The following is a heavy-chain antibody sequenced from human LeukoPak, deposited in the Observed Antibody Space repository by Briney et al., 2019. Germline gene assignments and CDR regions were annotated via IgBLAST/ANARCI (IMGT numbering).Heavy chain of an antibody. J-gene: IGHJ4*02. V-gene: IGHV3-21*01. CDR3: ASEGGSSPFYFDY. CDR2: ISSTSSYI. D-gene: IGHD1-26*01. CDR1: GFTFSSYA. Sequence: PGGSLRLSCAASGFTFSSYAMNWVRQAPGKGLEWVSSISSTSSYIYYADSVKGRFTISRDNAKNSLYLQMNSLRAEDTAVYYCASEGGSSPFYFDYWGQGTLVTVSS.